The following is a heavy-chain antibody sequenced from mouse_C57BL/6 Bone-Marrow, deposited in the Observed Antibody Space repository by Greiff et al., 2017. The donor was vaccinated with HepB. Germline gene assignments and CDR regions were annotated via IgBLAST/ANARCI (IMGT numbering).Heavy chain of an antibody. Sequence: VKLMESGAELARPGASVKLSCKASGYTFTSYGISWVKQRTGQGLEWIGEIYPRSGNTYYNEKFKGKATLTADKSSSTAYMELRSLTSEDSAVYFCAEGRQLRLDYWGQGTTLTVSS. J-gene: IGHJ2*01. CDR3: AEGRQLRLDY. V-gene: IGHV1-81*01. D-gene: IGHD3-2*02. CDR2: IYPRSGNT. CDR1: GYTFTSYG.